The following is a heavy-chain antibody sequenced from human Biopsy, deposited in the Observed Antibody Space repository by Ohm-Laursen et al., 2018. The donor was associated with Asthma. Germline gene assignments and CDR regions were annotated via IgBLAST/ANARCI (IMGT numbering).Heavy chain of an antibody. CDR3: ARGYSGSDRIVYYYSGLEV. Sequence: SVKVSCKASGDSFSNYAIGWVRQAPGQGLEWMGGLIPVLGTPDHAQMFEGRVTITADESTSTAYMGLSSLSSEDTAVYYCARGYSGSDRIVYYYSGLEVWGQGTTVTVSS. CDR1: GDSFSNYA. D-gene: IGHD5-12*01. CDR2: LIPVLGTP. V-gene: IGHV1-69*13. J-gene: IGHJ6*02.